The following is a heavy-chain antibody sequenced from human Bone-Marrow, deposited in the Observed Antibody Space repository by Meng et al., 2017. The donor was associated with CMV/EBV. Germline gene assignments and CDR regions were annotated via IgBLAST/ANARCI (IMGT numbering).Heavy chain of an antibody. Sequence: ASGFTFKSYAMGWVRQAPGKGLEWVSTISGSGSSTYYADSVKGRFTISRDNSKNTLDLQMNSLTAEDTAIYYCAKDTYSSGWHIFDYWGQGTLVTVSS. CDR1: GFTFKSYA. J-gene: IGHJ4*02. V-gene: IGHV3-23*01. CDR2: ISGSGSST. D-gene: IGHD6-19*01. CDR3: AKDTYSSGWHIFDY.